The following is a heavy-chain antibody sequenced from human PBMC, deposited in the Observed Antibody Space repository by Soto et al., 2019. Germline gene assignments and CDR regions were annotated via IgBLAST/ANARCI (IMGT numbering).Heavy chain of an antibody. Sequence: QVQLVESGGGVVQPGRSLRLSCAASGFTFSSYGMHWVRQAPGKGLECVAVISYDGSNKYYADSVKGRFTISRDNSKNTLYLQMNSLRAEDTAVYYCAKSGSMTTVTTGFLSYWGQGTLVTVSS. CDR2: ISYDGSNK. J-gene: IGHJ4*02. CDR3: AKSGSMTTVTTGFLSY. V-gene: IGHV3-30*18. D-gene: IGHD4-17*01. CDR1: GFTFSSYG.